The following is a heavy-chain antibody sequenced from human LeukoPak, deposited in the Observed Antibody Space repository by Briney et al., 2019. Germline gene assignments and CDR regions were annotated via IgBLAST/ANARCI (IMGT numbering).Heavy chain of an antibody. D-gene: IGHD7-27*01. Sequence: ASETLSLTCTVSGGSISSYYWSWIRQPPGKGLEWIGYIYYSGSTNYNPSLKSRVTISVDTSKNQFSLKLSSVTAADTAVYYCARTLTGDNFDYWGQGTLVTVSS. CDR2: IYYSGST. CDR1: GGSISSYY. CDR3: ARTLTGDNFDY. V-gene: IGHV4-59*08. J-gene: IGHJ4*02.